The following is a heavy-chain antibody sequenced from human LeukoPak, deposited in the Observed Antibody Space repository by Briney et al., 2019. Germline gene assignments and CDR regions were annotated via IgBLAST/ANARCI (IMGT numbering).Heavy chain of an antibody. V-gene: IGHV4-59*01. D-gene: IGHD2-15*01. CDR1: GGSISSYY. CDR3: ARGSWTYYYGMDV. Sequence: SETLSLTCTVSGGSISSYYWSWIRQPPGKGLEWIGYIYYSGSTNYNPSLKSRVTISVDTSKNQFSLKLSSVTAADTALYYCARGSWTYYYGMDVWGQGTTVTVSS. J-gene: IGHJ6*02. CDR2: IYYSGST.